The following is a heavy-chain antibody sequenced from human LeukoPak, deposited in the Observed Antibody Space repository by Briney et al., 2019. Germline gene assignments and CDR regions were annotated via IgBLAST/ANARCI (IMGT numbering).Heavy chain of an antibody. V-gene: IGHV3-7*04. CDR3: ARLRPYSSSWYAYYGMDV. CDR2: IKPDGTQS. D-gene: IGHD6-13*01. Sequence: TGGSLRPSCAASEFPFSGYWMTWVRQAPGKGLEWVANIKPDGTQSYYVDSVKGRFTLSRDNAKNSLYLQMSSLRADETAVYYCARLRPYSSSWYAYYGMDVWGQGTTVTVSS. J-gene: IGHJ6*02. CDR1: EFPFSGYW.